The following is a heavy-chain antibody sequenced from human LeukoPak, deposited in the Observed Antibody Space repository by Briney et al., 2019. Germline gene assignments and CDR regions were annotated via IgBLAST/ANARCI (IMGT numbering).Heavy chain of an antibody. J-gene: IGHJ4*02. CDR2: INPNSGGT. D-gene: IGHD2-15*01. Sequence: ASVKVSCKASGYTFTGYYMHWVQQAPGQGLEWMGWINPNSGGTNYAQKFQGRVTMTRDTSISTAYMELSRLRSDDTAVYYCARGDVVVVAATHYFDYWGQGTLVTVSS. CDR3: ARGDVVVVAATHYFDY. V-gene: IGHV1-2*02. CDR1: GYTFTGYY.